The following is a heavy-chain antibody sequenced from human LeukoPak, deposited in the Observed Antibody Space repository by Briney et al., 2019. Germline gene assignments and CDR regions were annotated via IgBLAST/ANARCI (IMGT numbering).Heavy chain of an antibody. V-gene: IGHV3-23*01. D-gene: IGHD1-7*01. CDR2: ISRSGTNT. CDR1: GFTFSSHA. J-gene: IGHJ4*02. CDR3: ARGRSVAAGTTTDY. Sequence: GGSLRLSCAASGFTFSSHAMSWVRQAPGMGLEWVAAISRSGTNTYYVDSVKGRFTISRDSSKNTLHLQMDSLRAEDTAVYYCARGRSVAAGTTTDYWGQGTLVTVSS.